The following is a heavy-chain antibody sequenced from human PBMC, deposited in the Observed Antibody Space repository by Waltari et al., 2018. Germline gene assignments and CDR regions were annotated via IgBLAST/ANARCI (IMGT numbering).Heavy chain of an antibody. D-gene: IGHD6-13*01. CDR2: LAAGGADR. CDR3: ARDNPYSSSWITFFDTFDI. Sequence: QVQLVESGGGVVQPGGSLRLSCPASGFRFSTYAMHRVRRAPGKGREGVAGLAAGGADRRYSESVQGRFTISRDNSKNTMYLQMDSLRAEDTAVYYCARDNPYSSSWITFFDTFDIWGQGTMVTVSS. V-gene: IGHV3-30-3*01. J-gene: IGHJ3*02. CDR1: GFRFSTYA.